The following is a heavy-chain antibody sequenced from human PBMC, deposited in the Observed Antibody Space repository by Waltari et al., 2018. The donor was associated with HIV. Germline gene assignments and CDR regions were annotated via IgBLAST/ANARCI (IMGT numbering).Heavy chain of an antibody. Sequence: QLQLQETGPGLVKPSETLSLTCTVSGGSVSSSTYYWGWIRQSPGKGREWIGTIFYIGNTYYNPPVRGRVTISVDTSQNQFSLKLRSVTATDTAVYYCARHNFAIFGVVIRNFFDYWGQGTLVTVSS. CDR1: GGSVSSSTYY. V-gene: IGHV4-39*01. D-gene: IGHD3-3*01. CDR3: ARHNFAIFGVVIRNFFDY. J-gene: IGHJ4*02. CDR2: IFYIGNT.